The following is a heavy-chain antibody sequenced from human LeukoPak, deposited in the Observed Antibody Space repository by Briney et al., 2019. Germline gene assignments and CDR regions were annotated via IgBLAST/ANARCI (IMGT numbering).Heavy chain of an antibody. D-gene: IGHD3-3*01. V-gene: IGHV4-39*01. CDR3: AREEISDDFWSDYPPVGYMDV. Sequence: SETLSLTCTVSGDFLSSGSYYWGWIRQSPGKGLAWIGSIYYSGSIFYNASFESRLTLSVDTSKNQFYLKLRSLTAADTALYYCAREEISDDFWSDYPPVGYMDVWGKGTPVTVSS. CDR1: GDFLSSGSYY. J-gene: IGHJ6*03. CDR2: IYYSGSI.